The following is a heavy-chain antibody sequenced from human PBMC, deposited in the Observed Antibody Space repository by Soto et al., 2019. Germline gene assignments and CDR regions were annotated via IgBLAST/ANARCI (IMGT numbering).Heavy chain of an antibody. Sequence: GASVKVSFKASGGTFSSYAISWVRQAPGQGLEWMGGIIPIFGTANYAQKFQGRVTITADKSTSTAYMELSSLRSEDTAVYYCARGRRDYYYYGMDVWGQGTTVTVSS. CDR3: ARGRRDYYYYGMDV. V-gene: IGHV1-69*06. J-gene: IGHJ6*02. CDR1: GGTFSSYA. CDR2: IIPIFGTA.